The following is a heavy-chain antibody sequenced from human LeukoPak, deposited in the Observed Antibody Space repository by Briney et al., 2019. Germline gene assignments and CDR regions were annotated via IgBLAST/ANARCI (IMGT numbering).Heavy chain of an antibody. V-gene: IGHV1-46*01. CDR3: ARGGLPCSSTSCLDV. CDR1: GYTFTGYY. CDR2: INPSGGST. Sequence: ASVKVSCRASGYTFTGYYMHWVRQAPGQGLEWMGIINPSGGSTSYAQKFQGRVTMTRDTSTSTVYMELSSLRSEDTAVYYCARGGLPCSSTSCLDVWGQGTTVTVSS. J-gene: IGHJ6*02. D-gene: IGHD2-2*01.